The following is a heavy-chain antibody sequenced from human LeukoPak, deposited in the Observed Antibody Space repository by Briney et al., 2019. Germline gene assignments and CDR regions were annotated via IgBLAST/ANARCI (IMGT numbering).Heavy chain of an antibody. CDR3: ARQRGSSGYYLSWFDP. J-gene: IGHJ5*02. V-gene: IGHV4-4*09. Sequence: PSETLSLTCTVSGGSISSYYWSWIPQPPGKGLEWIGYIYTSGSTNYNPSLKSRVTISVDTSKNQFSLKLSSVTAADTAVYYCARQRGSSGYYLSWFDPWGQGTLVTVSS. CDR1: GGSISSYY. CDR2: IYTSGST. D-gene: IGHD3-22*01.